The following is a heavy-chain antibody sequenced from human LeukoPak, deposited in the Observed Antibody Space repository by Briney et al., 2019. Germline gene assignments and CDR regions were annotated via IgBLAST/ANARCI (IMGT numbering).Heavy chain of an antibody. CDR2: IYYSGST. J-gene: IGHJ4*02. CDR1: GGSISSYY. CDR3: ARRTFWIPFDY. D-gene: IGHD3-3*01. V-gene: IGHV4-59*12. Sequence: PSETLSLTCTVSGGSISSYYWSWIRQPPGKGLEWIGYIYYSGSTNYNPSLKSRVTISVDTSKNQFSLKLSSVTAADTAVYYCARRTFWIPFDYWGQGTLVTVSS.